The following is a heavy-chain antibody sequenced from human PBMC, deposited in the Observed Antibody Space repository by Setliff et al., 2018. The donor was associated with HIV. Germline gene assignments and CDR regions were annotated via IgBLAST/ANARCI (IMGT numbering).Heavy chain of an antibody. J-gene: IGHJ6*02. CDR2: INHRGIT. CDR3: ARVVWMAAAGTIDYYYYGMDI. V-gene: IGHV4-34*01. Sequence: SETLSLTCAVYGVSFSGYYWSWIRQPPGKGLEWIGEINHRGITNYSPSLKSRVTISVDTSKNQFSPKLRTVTAADTAVYYCARVVWMAAAGTIDYYYYGMDIWGQGTTVTV. D-gene: IGHD6-13*01. CDR1: GVSFSGYY.